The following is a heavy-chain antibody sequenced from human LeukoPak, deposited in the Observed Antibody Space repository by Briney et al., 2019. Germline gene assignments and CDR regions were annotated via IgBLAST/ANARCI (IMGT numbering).Heavy chain of an antibody. J-gene: IGHJ3*02. CDR3: AKVALTYYDYVWGSYRSDAFDI. CDR1: GFTFSSYA. CDR2: ISGSGGST. D-gene: IGHD3-16*02. V-gene: IGHV3-23*01. Sequence: GGSLRLSCAASGFTFSSYAMSWVRPAPGKGLEWVSAISGSGGSTYYADSVKGRFTISRDNSKNTLYLQMNSLRAEDTAVYYCAKVALTYYDYVWGSYRSDAFDIWGQGTMVTVSS.